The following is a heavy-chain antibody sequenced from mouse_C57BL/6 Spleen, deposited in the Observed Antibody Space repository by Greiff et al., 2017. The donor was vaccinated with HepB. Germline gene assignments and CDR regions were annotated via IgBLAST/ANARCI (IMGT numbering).Heavy chain of an antibody. CDR1: GYTFTSYW. V-gene: IGHV1-64*01. D-gene: IGHD1-1*01. J-gene: IGHJ2*01. CDR3: ASEVYYYCSGGDD. CDR2: INHNSGST. Sequence: QVQLQQPGAELVKPGASVKLSCKASGYTFTSYWMHWVKQRPGQGLEWIGMINHNSGSTNYNEKFKSKATVTVDKSSSTAYMQLSSLTSEDSAVYDCASEVYYYCSGGDDWGQGTTLTVSS.